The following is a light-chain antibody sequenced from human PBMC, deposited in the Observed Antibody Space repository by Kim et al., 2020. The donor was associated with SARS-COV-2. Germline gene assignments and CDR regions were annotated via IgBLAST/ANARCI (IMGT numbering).Light chain of an antibody. CDR3: QQSFTTPRT. Sequence: ASVGDRVTSTCRASQSSSPYLNWYQQKPGNAPTLLLYGASSLHIGVPLRFRGSGSGTEFTLTISSLQPQDFAIYYCQQSFTTPRTFGQGTKVDI. CDR1: QSSSPY. CDR2: GAS. V-gene: IGKV1-39*01. J-gene: IGKJ1*01.